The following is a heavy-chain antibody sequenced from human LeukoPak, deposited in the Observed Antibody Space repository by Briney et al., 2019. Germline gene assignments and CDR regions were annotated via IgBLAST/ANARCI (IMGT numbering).Heavy chain of an antibody. J-gene: IGHJ4*02. CDR2: IYPGHSDT. Sequence: GESLKISCKGSGCSFTSYWIGWVRQMPGKGLEWMGIIYPGHSDTRYSPSVQGQVTISADKSIRTAYLQWSSLKASDTAMYYCARQSPQYSGSYWSFDYWGQGTLVTASS. V-gene: IGHV5-51*01. D-gene: IGHD1-26*01. CDR1: GCSFTSYW. CDR3: ARQSPQYSGSYWSFDY.